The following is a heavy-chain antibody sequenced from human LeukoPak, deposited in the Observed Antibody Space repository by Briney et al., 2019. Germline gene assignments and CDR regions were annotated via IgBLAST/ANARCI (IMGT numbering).Heavy chain of an antibody. Sequence: ASVKVSCKASGYTFTSYAMHWVRQAPGQRLEWMGWINAGNGNTKYSQKFQGRVTITRDTSASTAYMELSSLRSEDTAVYYCARELAVAGPNWFDPWDQGTLVTVSS. D-gene: IGHD6-19*01. CDR1: GYTFTSYA. CDR2: INAGNGNT. CDR3: ARELAVAGPNWFDP. J-gene: IGHJ5*02. V-gene: IGHV1-3*01.